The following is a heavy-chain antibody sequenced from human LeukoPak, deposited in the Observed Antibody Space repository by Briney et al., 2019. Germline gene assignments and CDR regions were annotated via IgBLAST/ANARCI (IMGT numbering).Heavy chain of an antibody. D-gene: IGHD4-17*01. CDR3: ARGARLYGVDY. J-gene: IGHJ4*02. Sequence: SETLSLTCAVYGGSFSGYYWSWIRQPPGKGLEWIGEINHSGSTNYNPSLKSRVTISVDTSKNQFSLKQSSVTAADTAVYYCARGARLYGVDYWGQGTLVTVSS. V-gene: IGHV4-34*01. CDR2: INHSGST. CDR1: GGSFSGYY.